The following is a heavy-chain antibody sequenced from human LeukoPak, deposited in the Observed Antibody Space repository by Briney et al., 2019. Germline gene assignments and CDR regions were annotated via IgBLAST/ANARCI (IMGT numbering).Heavy chain of an antibody. J-gene: IGHJ4*02. CDR1: GFTFSSYG. V-gene: IGHV3-30*18. CDR2: ISYDGSNK. CDR3: AKDPYSSSPLGIYFDY. D-gene: IGHD6-6*01. Sequence: GGSLRLSCAASGFTFSSYGMHWVRQAPGKGLGWVAVISYDGSNKYYADSVKGRFTISRDNSMNTLYLQMNSLRAEDTAVYYCAKDPYSSSPLGIYFDYWGQGTLVTVSS.